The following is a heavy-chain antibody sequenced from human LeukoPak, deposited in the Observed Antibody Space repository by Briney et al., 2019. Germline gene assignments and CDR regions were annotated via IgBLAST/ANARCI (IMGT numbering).Heavy chain of an antibody. CDR1: GFTFSSYS. V-gene: IGHV3-21*04. J-gene: IGHJ4*02. D-gene: IGHD3-3*01. CDR3: AKGITIFGVVIPFDY. CDR2: ISSSSSYI. Sequence: GGSLRLSCAASGFTFSSYSMNWVRQAPGKGLEWVSSISSSSSYIYYADSVKGRFTISRDNAKNSLYLQMNSLRAEDTAVYYCAKGITIFGVVIPFDYWGQGTLVTVSS.